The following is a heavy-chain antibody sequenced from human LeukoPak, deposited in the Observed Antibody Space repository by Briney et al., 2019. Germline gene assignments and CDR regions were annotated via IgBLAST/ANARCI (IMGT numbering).Heavy chain of an antibody. Sequence: GGSLRLSCAASGFTFGSFSMSWVRQAPGEGLEWVSVISGSGETTFYADSVRGRFTISRDNSKSTLYLQMTSLRAEDTGVYYCAKKIDSGSYPLDYWGQGTLVTISS. CDR1: GFTFGSFS. CDR3: AKKIDSGSYPLDY. V-gene: IGHV3-23*01. J-gene: IGHJ4*02. D-gene: IGHD3-10*01. CDR2: ISGSGETT.